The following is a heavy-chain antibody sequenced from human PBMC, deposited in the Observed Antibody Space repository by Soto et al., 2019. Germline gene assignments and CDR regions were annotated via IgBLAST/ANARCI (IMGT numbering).Heavy chain of an antibody. J-gene: IGHJ6*02. D-gene: IGHD3-10*01. CDR3: ARDPFSHFYGSGSPTGVDV. CDR2: ISPYNGNT. Sequence: QVQLVQSGAEVKKPGASMKVSCKASAYTFTSYGITWVRQAPGQGLEWMGWISPYNGNTNYAQKFQGRVTMTTDTSTSTAYMELRSLRSDDTAVYYCARDPFSHFYGSGSPTGVDVWGQGTTVTVSS. CDR1: AYTFTSYG. V-gene: IGHV1-18*01.